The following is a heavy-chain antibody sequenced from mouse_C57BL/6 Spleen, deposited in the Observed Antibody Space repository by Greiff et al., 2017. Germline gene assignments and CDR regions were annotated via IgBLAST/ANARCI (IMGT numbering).Heavy chain of an antibody. V-gene: IGHV1-82*01. J-gene: IGHJ4*01. Sequence: VQLQQSGPELVKPGASVKISCKASGYAFSSSWMNWVKQRPGKGLEWIGRSYPGDGDTNYNGKFKGKATLTADKSSSTAYMQLSSLTSEDSAVYFCAVWNAMDYWGQGTSVTVSS. D-gene: IGHD2-10*02. CDR2: SYPGDGDT. CDR3: AVWNAMDY. CDR1: GYAFSSSW.